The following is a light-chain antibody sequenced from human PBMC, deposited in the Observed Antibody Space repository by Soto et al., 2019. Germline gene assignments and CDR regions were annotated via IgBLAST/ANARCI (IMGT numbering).Light chain of an antibody. J-gene: IGKJ2*01. Sequence: DIQMTQSPSSLSASVGDRVTITCQASQAINNDLLWYQQKPGQPPKLLIYGASILETGVPSKFSGSGSGKHFTFTISRLQPENIETYYCQQYDNGPTFGQGTKLEMK. CDR1: QAINND. CDR3: QQYDNGPT. CDR2: GAS. V-gene: IGKV1-33*01.